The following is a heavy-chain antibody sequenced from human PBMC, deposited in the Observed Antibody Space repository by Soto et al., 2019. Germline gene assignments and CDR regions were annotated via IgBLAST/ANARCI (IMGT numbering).Heavy chain of an antibody. CDR1: GGSVSSYY. J-gene: IGHJ6*02. CDR2: IYYSGST. V-gene: IGHV4-59*02. D-gene: IGHD3-3*01. CDR3: ARDRVGLGRRRSGYSSRGMDV. Sequence: PSETLSLTCTVSGGSVSSYYWSWIRQPPGKGLEWIGYIYYSGSTNYNPSLKSRVTISVDTSKNQFSLKLSSVTAADTAVYYCARDRVGLGRRRSGYSSRGMDVWGQGTTVTVSS.